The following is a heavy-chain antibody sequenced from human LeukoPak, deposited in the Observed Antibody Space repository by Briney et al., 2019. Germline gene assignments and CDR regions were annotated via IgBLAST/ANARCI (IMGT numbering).Heavy chain of an antibody. V-gene: IGHV3-9*03. CDR2: ISWNSGSI. Sequence: PGGSLRLSCAASGFTFDDYAMHWVRQAPGKGLEWVSGISWNSGSIGYADSVKGRSTISRDNAKNSLYLQMNSLRAEDMALYYCAKGIGYSYGGNWFDPWGQGTLVTVSS. D-gene: IGHD5-18*01. J-gene: IGHJ5*02. CDR3: AKGIGYSYGGNWFDP. CDR1: GFTFDDYA.